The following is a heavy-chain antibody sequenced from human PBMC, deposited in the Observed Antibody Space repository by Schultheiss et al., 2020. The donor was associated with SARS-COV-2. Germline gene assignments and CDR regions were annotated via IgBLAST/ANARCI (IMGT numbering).Heavy chain of an antibody. Sequence: ASVKVSCKASGYTFTGYYMHWVRQAPGQGLEWMGRINPNSGGTNYAQKFQGRVTMARDTSISTAHMELSSLRSDDTAVYYCARDRRAAANWFDPWGQGTLVTVSS. D-gene: IGHD6-13*01. V-gene: IGHV1-2*06. J-gene: IGHJ5*02. CDR1: GYTFTGYY. CDR2: INPNSGGT. CDR3: ARDRRAAANWFDP.